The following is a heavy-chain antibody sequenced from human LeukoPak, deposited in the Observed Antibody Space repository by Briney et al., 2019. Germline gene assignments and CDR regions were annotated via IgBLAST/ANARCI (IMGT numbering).Heavy chain of an antibody. CDR3: ARERFYGDYAYNWFDP. CDR2: IKQDGSEK. CDR1: GFTFSSYW. D-gene: IGHD4-17*01. V-gene: IGHV3-7*01. Sequence: PGGSLRLSCAASGFTFSSYWMSWVRQAPGKGLEGVANIKQDGSEKYYVDSVKGRFTISRDNAKNSLYLQMNSLRAEDTAVYYCARERFYGDYAYNWFDPWGQGTLVTVSS. J-gene: IGHJ5*02.